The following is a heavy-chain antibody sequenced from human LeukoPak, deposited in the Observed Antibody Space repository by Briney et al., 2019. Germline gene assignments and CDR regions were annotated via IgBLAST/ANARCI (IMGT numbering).Heavy chain of an antibody. Sequence: PSQTLSLTCTVFGGSINSGSYSWTWIRQPAGKGLEWIGRIHISGSTDYTPSLKSRVTISVDTSKNQFSLKLSSVTAADTAVYYCARADRSGYFGNVVAVDIWGQGTMVTVSS. CDR3: ARADRSGYFGNVVAVDI. CDR2: IHISGST. CDR1: GGSINSGSYS. J-gene: IGHJ3*02. D-gene: IGHD3-22*01. V-gene: IGHV4-61*02.